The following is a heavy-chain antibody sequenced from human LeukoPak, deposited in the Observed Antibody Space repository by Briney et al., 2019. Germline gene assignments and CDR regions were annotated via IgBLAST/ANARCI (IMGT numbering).Heavy chain of an antibody. Sequence: GESLKISFKGSGYSFTSYWIGWVRQMPGKGLEWMGIIYPGDSDTRYSPSFQGQVTISADKSISTAYLQWSSLKASDTAMYYCARRYDSSGYCLDYWGQGTLVTVSS. CDR3: ARRYDSSGYCLDY. CDR1: GYSFTSYW. V-gene: IGHV5-51*01. CDR2: IYPGDSDT. D-gene: IGHD3-22*01. J-gene: IGHJ4*02.